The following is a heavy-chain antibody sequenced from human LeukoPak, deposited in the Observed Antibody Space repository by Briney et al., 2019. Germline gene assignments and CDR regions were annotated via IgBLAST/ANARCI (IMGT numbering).Heavy chain of an antibody. CDR1: GFTFSSYA. CDR3: ARVREETGTTVFDY. CDR2: ISYDGSNN. D-gene: IGHD1-7*01. Sequence: GGSLRLSCAASGFTFSSYAMHWVRQAPGKGLEWGAVISYDGSNNYYAASVKGRFTISRDNSKNTLYLQMNSLRAEDTAVYYCARVREETGTTVFDYWGQGTLVTVSS. V-gene: IGHV3-30*04. J-gene: IGHJ4*02.